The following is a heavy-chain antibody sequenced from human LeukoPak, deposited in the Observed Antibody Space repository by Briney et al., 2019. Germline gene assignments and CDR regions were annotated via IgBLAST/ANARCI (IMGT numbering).Heavy chain of an antibody. CDR3: ARPQTGAGDAFDL. Sequence: GESLKISCQTAGYPFSTYWIGWVRQTPGTGLEWLGIIFPDDSDTRYSPSFQGQVTISVDKSISTTFLQWNILKASDTAIYFCARPQTGAGDAFDLWGQGTLVTVSS. J-gene: IGHJ3*01. CDR1: GYPFSTYW. D-gene: IGHD3-10*01. V-gene: IGHV5-51*01. CDR2: IFPDDSDT.